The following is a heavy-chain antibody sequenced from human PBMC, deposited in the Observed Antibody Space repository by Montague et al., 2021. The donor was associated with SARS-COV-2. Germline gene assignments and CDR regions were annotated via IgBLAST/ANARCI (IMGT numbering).Heavy chain of an antibody. CDR3: ARKTGGGY. D-gene: IGHD3-16*01. CDR1: GFRFSSYW. CDR2: IKQDGSEK. Sequence: RRLSFAATGFRFSSYWMSWVRQAPGKGLEWVANIKQDGSEKYYVDSVKGRFTISRDNAKNSLYLQMNSLRAEDTAVYYCARKTGGGYWGQGTLVTVSS. V-gene: IGHV3-7*03. J-gene: IGHJ4*02.